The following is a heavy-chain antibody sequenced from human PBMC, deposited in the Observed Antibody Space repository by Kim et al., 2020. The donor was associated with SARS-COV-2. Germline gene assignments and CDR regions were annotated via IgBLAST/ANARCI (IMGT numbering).Heavy chain of an antibody. CDR1: GFMFRNYG. Sequence: GGSLRLSCSASGFMFRNYGMHWIRQAPGKGLEYVAAIGGSGGTTYYVDSVKGRFTISRDNSKNTLYLQMSSLRIEDTAVYYCVPAGRDASNLLFDSWGQGTLVTVSS. CDR2: IGGSGGTT. V-gene: IGHV3-64D*09. J-gene: IGHJ4*02. CDR3: VPAGRDASNLLFDS. D-gene: IGHD2-2*01.